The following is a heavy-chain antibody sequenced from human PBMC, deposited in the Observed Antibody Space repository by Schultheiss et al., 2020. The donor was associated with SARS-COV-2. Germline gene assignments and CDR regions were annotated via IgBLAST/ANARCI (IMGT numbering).Heavy chain of an antibody. Sequence: ASVKVSCKASGFTFTSSAMQWVRQARGQRLEWMGWMNPNSGNTGYAQKFQGRVTMTRNTSISTAYMELSSLRSEDTAVYYCARVSHDRLGGFDPWGQGTLVTVSS. D-gene: IGHD3-16*01. CDR3: ARVSHDRLGGFDP. V-gene: IGHV1-8*02. CDR1: GFTFTSSA. CDR2: MNPNSGNT. J-gene: IGHJ5*02.